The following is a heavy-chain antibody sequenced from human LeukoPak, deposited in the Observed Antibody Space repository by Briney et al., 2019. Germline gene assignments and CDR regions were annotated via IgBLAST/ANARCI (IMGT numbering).Heavy chain of an antibody. J-gene: IGHJ3*02. CDR2: INPSGGST. D-gene: IGHD3-22*01. CDR1: GYTFTDYY. CDR3: ASRNDSSGYCAFDI. V-gene: IGHV1-46*01. Sequence: GASVKVSCKTSGYTFTDYYLHWVRQAPGQGLEWMGIINPSGGSTSYAQKFQGRVTMTRDMSTSTVYMELSSLRSEDTAVYYCASRNDSSGYCAFDIWGQGTVVTVSS.